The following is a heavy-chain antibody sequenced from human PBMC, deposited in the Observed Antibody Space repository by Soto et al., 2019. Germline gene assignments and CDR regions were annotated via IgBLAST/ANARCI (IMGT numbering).Heavy chain of an antibody. Sequence: PSETLNHARPVSCCSLSPNSRRRVRQPPGTGLEWVGNIYYGGTTSYNPSPKSRVTISLETSKSQVSLRLASVTAADTAVYYCARLGAYYQSLDPWGPGILVTVS. D-gene: IGHD2-21*01. J-gene: IGHJ5*02. CDR2: IYYGGTT. CDR3: ARLGAYYQSLDP. CDR1: CCSLSPNS. V-gene: IGHV4-59*08.